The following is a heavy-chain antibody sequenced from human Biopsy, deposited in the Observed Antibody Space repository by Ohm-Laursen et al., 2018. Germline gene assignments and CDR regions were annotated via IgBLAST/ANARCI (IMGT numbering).Heavy chain of an antibody. J-gene: IGHJ4*02. V-gene: IGHV1-69*06. D-gene: IGHD3-3*01. CDR2: NIPILGTG. CDR3: ARDRPSVSTYGVD. Sequence: SSVKVSCKAPEGTFSNYGVNWVRQAPGQGLEWLGGNIPILGTGNYAQKFQDRVTVAADTSTSTATMELRSLRPDDTAVYYCARDRPSVSTYGVDWGQGTLVTVSS. CDR1: EGTFSNYG.